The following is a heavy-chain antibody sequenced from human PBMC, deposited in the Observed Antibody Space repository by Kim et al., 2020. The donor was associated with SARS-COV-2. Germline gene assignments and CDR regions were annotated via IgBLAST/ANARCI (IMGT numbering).Heavy chain of an antibody. J-gene: IGHJ4*02. V-gene: IGHV3-53*01. CDR1: GFTVSSNY. D-gene: IGHD2-2*01. CDR3: ARAPPRVPAKLVY. Sequence: GGSLRLSCAASGFTVSSNYMSWVRQAPGKGLEWVSVIYSGGSTYYADSVKGRFTISRDNSKNTLYLQMNSLRAEDTAVYYCARAPPRVPAKLVYWGQGTLVTVSS. CDR2: IYSGGST.